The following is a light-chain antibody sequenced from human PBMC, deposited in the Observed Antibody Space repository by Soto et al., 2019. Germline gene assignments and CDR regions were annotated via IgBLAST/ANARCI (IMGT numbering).Light chain of an antibody. J-gene: IGKJ5*01. V-gene: IGKV3-15*01. CDR2: GAS. CDR3: QQSYTTPLIA. CDR1: QSVGGS. Sequence: VIPPSPATLSLFPRERVTPSPRASQSVGGSLAWYRQKPGQAPSLLVYGASTRATGIPARFSGSGSGTEFILTISSLQPEDFATYYCQQSYTTPLIAFGQGTRLEIK.